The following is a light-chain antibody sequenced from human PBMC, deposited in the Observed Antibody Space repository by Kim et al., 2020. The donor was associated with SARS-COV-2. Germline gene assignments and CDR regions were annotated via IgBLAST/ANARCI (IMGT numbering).Light chain of an antibody. CDR3: CSYAGSSTFVV. V-gene: IGLV2-23*02. Sequence: QSVLTQPASVSGSPGQSITISCTGTSSDVGSYNLVSWYQQHPGKAPKLMIYEVSKQPSGVSNRFSGSKSGNTASLTISGLQAEDEADYYCCSYAGSSTFVVFGGGTQLTVL. CDR1: SSDVGSYNL. J-gene: IGLJ2*01. CDR2: EVS.